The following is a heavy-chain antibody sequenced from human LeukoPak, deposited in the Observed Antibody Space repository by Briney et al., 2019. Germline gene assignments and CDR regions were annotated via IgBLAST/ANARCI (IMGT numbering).Heavy chain of an antibody. CDR2: IWYDGTNK. CDR1: GFMFRTYG. D-gene: IGHD2-15*01. CDR3: ARGQHSPGY. J-gene: IGHJ4*02. V-gene: IGHV3-33*01. Sequence: PGGSLRLSCAASGFMFRTYGMQWVRQAPGKGLEWVAVIWYDGTNKYYIDSVKGRFTISRDNSKNTLYLQMNSLRAEDTAVYFCARGQHSPGYWGQGTLVTVSS.